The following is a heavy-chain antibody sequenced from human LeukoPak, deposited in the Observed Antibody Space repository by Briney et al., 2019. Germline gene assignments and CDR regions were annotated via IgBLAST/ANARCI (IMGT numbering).Heavy chain of an antibody. D-gene: IGHD6-13*01. V-gene: IGHV3-30-3*01. Sequence: GRSLRLSCAASGFTFSSYAMHWVRQAPGKGLEWVAVISYDGSNKYYADSVKGRFTISRDNSKNTLYLQLNSLRAEDTALYYCARELKIASGTVGFDIWGQGTMVTVSS. J-gene: IGHJ3*02. CDR2: ISYDGSNK. CDR1: GFTFSSYA. CDR3: ARELKIASGTVGFDI.